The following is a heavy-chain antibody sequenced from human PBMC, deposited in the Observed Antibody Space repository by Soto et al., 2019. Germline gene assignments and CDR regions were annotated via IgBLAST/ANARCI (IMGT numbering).Heavy chain of an antibody. D-gene: IGHD2-2*01. Sequence: QVQLVQSGAEVKKPGSSVKVSCKASGGTFSSYAISWVRQAPGQGLEWMGGIIPISGTANYAQNFQGRVRITADESTSTAYMELRSLRSEDTAVYYCARSQGSSTSLEIYYYYYYGMDVWGQGTTVTVSS. V-gene: IGHV1-69*01. CDR1: GGTFSSYA. CDR3: ARSQGSSTSLEIYYYYYYGMDV. CDR2: IIPISGTA. J-gene: IGHJ6*02.